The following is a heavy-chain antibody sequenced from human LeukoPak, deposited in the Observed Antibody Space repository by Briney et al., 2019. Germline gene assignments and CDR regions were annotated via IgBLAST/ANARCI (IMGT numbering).Heavy chain of an antibody. J-gene: IGHJ6*03. CDR1: GFTFNNYH. CDR2: ISSGSDYM. Sequence: GGSLRLSCAASGFTFNNYHMIWVRQAPGKGLEWVSSISSGSDYMYYADSVRGRFTISRDNAKNSLFLQMNSLTSDDTAVYYCAREGRELLYYVDAWGKGTTVTVSS. D-gene: IGHD1-26*01. CDR3: AREGRELLYYVDA. V-gene: IGHV3-21*01.